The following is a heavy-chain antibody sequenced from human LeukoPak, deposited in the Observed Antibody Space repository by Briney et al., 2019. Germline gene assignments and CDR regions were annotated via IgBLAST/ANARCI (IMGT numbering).Heavy chain of an antibody. CDR2: INSDSSLM. CDR3: IRDLFDDYSLDY. D-gene: IGHD3-16*01. CDR1: GFTFSSYS. Sequence: GGSLRLSCTASGFTFSSYSMNWVRQAPGKGLEWVSSINSDSSLMFYAESVRGRFTISRDNARNSLYLQMNSLRAEDTAVYYCIRDLFDDYSLDYWGQGALVTVSS. J-gene: IGHJ4*02. V-gene: IGHV3-21*01.